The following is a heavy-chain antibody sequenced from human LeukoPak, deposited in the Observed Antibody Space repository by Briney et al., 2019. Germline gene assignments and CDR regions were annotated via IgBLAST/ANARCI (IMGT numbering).Heavy chain of an antibody. CDR3: ARDSRSYTPPNAFDI. V-gene: IGHV4-59*12. CDR2: VYYTGST. Sequence: SETLSLTCTVSGGSISPYYWSWIRQPPGKGLEWIGYVYYTGSTDYNPSLKSRVTISVDTSKNQFSLKLSSVTAADTAVYYCARDSRSYTPPNAFDIWGQGTMVTVSS. J-gene: IGHJ3*02. CDR1: GGSISPYY. D-gene: IGHD4-11*01.